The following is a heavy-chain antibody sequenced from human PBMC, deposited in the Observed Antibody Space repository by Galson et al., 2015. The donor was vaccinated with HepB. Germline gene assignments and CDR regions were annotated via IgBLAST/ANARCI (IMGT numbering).Heavy chain of an antibody. J-gene: IGHJ5*02. D-gene: IGHD3-3*01. Sequence: LSLTCTVSGGSISSYYWSWIRQPPGKGLEWIGHIYYIGSTNYKPSLKSRVTISLDTSKNQSSLKLSSVTAADTAVYYCARGRPVWSGYPNNWFDPWGQGTLVTVSS. V-gene: IGHV4-59*01. CDR3: ARGRPVWSGYPNNWFDP. CDR2: IYYIGST. CDR1: GGSISSYY.